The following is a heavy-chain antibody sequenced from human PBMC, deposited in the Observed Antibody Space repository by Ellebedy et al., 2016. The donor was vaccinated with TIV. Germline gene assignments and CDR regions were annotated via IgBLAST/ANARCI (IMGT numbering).Heavy chain of an antibody. J-gene: IGHJ4*02. Sequence: MPSETLSLTCTVSSGSISSGGYSWSWLRQPAGKGLEWMGDIFHTVNTYYHWSLKSRVTMSVYTSRNQFSLKLNSGTAADTAMYFCAREGRDTAMGLDYWGQGILVTVSS. D-gene: IGHD5-18*01. CDR1: SGSISSGGYS. CDR3: AREGRDTAMGLDY. CDR2: IFHTVNT. V-gene: IGHV4-30-2*01.